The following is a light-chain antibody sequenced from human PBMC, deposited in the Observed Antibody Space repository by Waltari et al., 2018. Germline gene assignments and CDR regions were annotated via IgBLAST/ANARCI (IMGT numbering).Light chain of an antibody. Sequence: SYVLTQPPSVSVAPGKTARITCGGNNIGRKSVHWYQQKAGQAPVLVIHYDSDRPTGIPERFSGSTSGNTATLTISRVEAGDEADYFCQVWDYVQGVCGGGTKLTVL. CDR3: QVWDYVQGV. CDR2: YDS. J-gene: IGLJ3*02. CDR1: NIGRKS. V-gene: IGLV3-21*04.